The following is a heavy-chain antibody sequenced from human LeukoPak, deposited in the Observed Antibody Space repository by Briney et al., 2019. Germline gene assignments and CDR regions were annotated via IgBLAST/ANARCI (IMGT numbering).Heavy chain of an antibody. D-gene: IGHD6-19*01. Sequence: QPGGSLRLSCAASGFTFSNHAMSWVRQAPGRGLEWVSVISGNDDTTYYADSVEGRFTISRDNSKNTLYLQLNSLRAEDTAVYSCAKAKSGWYLGYFDSWGQGTLVTVSS. J-gene: IGHJ4*02. V-gene: IGHV3-23*01. CDR3: AKAKSGWYLGYFDS. CDR1: GFTFSNHA. CDR2: ISGNDDTT.